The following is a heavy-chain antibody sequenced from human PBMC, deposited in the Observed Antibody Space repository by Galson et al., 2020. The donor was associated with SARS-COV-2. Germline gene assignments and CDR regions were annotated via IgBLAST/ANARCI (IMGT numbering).Heavy chain of an antibody. CDR2: ISYDGSEK. J-gene: IGHJ3*02. Sequence: GGSLRLSCAASGFTFFSYAINWVRQAPGKGLEWVAVISYDGSEKYYADSVKGRFTISRDNSRNTLYLQVESLRPEDTAVYYCARSGPSLAGTMGACDIWGQGTMVTVSS. V-gene: IGHV3-30*01. CDR1: GFTFFSYA. CDR3: ARSGPSLAGTMGACDI. D-gene: IGHD6-19*01.